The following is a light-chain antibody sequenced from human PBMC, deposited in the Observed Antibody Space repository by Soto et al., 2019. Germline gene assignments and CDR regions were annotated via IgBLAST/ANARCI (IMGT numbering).Light chain of an antibody. CDR1: SSDVGGFNY. Sequence: QSALTQPPSASGCPGQSITISCTGTSSDVGGFNYVSWHQQHPGKAPKVIIYEVTKRPSGVPDRFSGSKSANTASLTVSGLQAEDEADYYCSSYAGSNNPLFVFGTGTKVTVL. CDR3: SSYAGSNNPLFV. J-gene: IGLJ1*01. CDR2: EVT. V-gene: IGLV2-8*01.